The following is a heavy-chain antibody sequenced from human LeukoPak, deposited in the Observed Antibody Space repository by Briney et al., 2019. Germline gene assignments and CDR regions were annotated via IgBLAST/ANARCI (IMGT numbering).Heavy chain of an antibody. Sequence: SETLSLTCTVSGGSISSSSYYWGWIRQPPGKGLGWIGSIYYSGSTYYNPSLKSRVTISVDTSKNQFSLKLSSVTAADTAVYYCASLYSSGWTNFDYWGQGTLVTVSS. J-gene: IGHJ4*02. CDR2: IYYSGST. V-gene: IGHV4-39*01. CDR3: ASLYSSGWTNFDY. CDR1: GGSISSSSYY. D-gene: IGHD6-19*01.